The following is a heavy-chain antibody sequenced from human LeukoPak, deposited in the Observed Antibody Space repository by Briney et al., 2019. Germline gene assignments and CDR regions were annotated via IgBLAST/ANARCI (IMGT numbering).Heavy chain of an antibody. CDR2: IIPIFGTA. D-gene: IGHD6-6*01. CDR3: ARVGARRSGNWFDP. CDR1: GGTFSSYA. V-gene: IGHV1-69*13. Sequence: ASVKVSCKASGGTFSSYAISWVRQAPGQGLEWMGGIIPIFGTANYAQKFQGRVTITADESTSTAYMELSSLRSEDTAVYYCARVGARRSGNWFDPWGQGTLVTVSS. J-gene: IGHJ5*02.